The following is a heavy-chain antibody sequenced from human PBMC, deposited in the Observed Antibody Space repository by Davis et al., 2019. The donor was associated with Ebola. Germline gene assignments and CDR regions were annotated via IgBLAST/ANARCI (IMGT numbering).Heavy chain of an antibody. CDR1: GGSISSYY. J-gene: IGHJ4*02. V-gene: IGHV4-59*12. CDR2: IYYSGST. D-gene: IGHD3-22*01. Sequence: GSLRLSCTVSGGSISSYYWSWIRQPPGKGLEWIGYIYYSGSTNYNPSLKSRLTISVDTSKNQFSLKLSSVTAADTAVYYCARARSGYYSGGDYWGQGTLVTVSS. CDR3: ARARSGYYSGGDY.